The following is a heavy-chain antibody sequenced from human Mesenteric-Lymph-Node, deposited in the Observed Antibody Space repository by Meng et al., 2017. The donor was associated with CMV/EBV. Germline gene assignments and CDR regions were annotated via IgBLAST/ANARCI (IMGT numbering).Heavy chain of an antibody. V-gene: IGHV3-21*04. CDR1: GFKFSSYS. Sequence: GESLKISCAASGFKFSSYSMNWVRQAPGKGLEWVSSISTSSSYIYYADSLKGRFTISRDNAKNSLYLQIDSLRAEDTAVYYCVSPQYDFWSGRPYYYGMDVWGQGTTVTVSS. CDR2: ISTSSSYI. D-gene: IGHD3-3*01. J-gene: IGHJ6*02. CDR3: VSPQYDFWSGRPYYYGMDV.